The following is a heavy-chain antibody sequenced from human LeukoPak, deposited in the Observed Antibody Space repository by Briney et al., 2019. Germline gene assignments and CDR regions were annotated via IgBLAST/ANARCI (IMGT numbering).Heavy chain of an antibody. CDR3: ARETSQKGAHYMDV. CDR2: IYYSGST. V-gene: IGHV4-39*07. D-gene: IGHD3-16*01. J-gene: IGHJ6*03. CDR1: GGSISSSSYY. Sequence: SETLSLTCTVSGGSISSSSYYWGWIRQPPGKGLEWIGSIYYSGSTYYNPSLKSRVTISVDTSKNQFSLTLNAVTAADTAVYYCARETSQKGAHYMDVWGKGTTVTISS.